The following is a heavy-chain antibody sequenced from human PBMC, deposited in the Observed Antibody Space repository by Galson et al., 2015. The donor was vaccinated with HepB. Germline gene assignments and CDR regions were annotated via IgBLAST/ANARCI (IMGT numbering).Heavy chain of an antibody. D-gene: IGHD3-10*01. J-gene: IGHJ4*02. CDR1: GGTFSRYA. CDR2: IIPILGIA. Sequence: SVKVSCKASGGTFSRYAISWVRQAPGQGLEWMGRIIPILGIANYAQKFQGRVTITADKSTSTAYMELSSLRSEDTAVYYCARDTYMVRGDGVDYWGQGTLVTVSS. CDR3: ARDTYMVRGDGVDY. V-gene: IGHV1-69*04.